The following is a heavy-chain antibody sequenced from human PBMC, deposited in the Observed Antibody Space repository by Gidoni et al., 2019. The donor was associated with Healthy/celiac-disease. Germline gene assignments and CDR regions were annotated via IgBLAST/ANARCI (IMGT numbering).Heavy chain of an antibody. CDR2: ISYDGSNK. Sequence: QVQLVESGGGVVQPGRSLRLSCAASGFTFSSYGMHWVRQAPGKGLEWVTVISYDGSNKYYADSVKGRFTISRDNSKNTLYLQMNSLRAEDTAVYYCAKVVAGTENNWFDPWGQGTLVTVSS. CDR1: GFTFSSYG. CDR3: AKVVAGTENNWFDP. J-gene: IGHJ5*02. V-gene: IGHV3-30*18. D-gene: IGHD6-19*01.